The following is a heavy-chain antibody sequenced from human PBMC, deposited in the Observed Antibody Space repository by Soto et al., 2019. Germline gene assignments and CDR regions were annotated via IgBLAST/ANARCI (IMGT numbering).Heavy chain of an antibody. CDR2: INHSGST. CDR1: GWCFSGYY. CDR3: ARGVIH. V-gene: IGHV4-34*01. Sequence: SETLSLTCAVYGWCFSGYYWSWIRQPPGKGLEWIGEINHSGSTNYNPSLKSRVTISVDTSKNQFSLKLSSVTAADTAVYYCARGVIHWGQGTLVTVSS. D-gene: IGHD2-21*01. J-gene: IGHJ4*02.